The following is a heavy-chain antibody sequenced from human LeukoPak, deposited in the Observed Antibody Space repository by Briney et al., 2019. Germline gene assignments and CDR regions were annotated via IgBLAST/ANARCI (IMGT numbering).Heavy chain of an antibody. CDR2: INHSGST. D-gene: IGHD3-3*01. V-gene: IGHV4-34*01. Sequence: SETLSLTCAVYGGSFSGYYWSWIRQPPGKGLEWIGEINHSGSTNYNPSLKSRVTISVDTSKKQFSLKLSSVTAADTAVYYCARGYYDFWSGYSYYFDYWGQGTLVTVSS. CDR1: GGSFSGYY. CDR3: ARGYYDFWSGYSYYFDY. J-gene: IGHJ4*02.